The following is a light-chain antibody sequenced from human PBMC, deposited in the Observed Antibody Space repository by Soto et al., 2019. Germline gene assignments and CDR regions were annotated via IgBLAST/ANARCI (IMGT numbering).Light chain of an antibody. V-gene: IGKV1-5*01. CDR2: HAS. CDR3: HHYNSYSEA. Sequence: DVHMTQSPSTLSASVGYRFTITCRASQSSSSWLAWYQQKPGQAPKVLTYHASSLESGVPSRFRGSGSGTEFTLTISSLQPDDFETYYCHHYNSYSEAFGQGTKVDIK. CDR1: QSSSSW. J-gene: IGKJ1*01.